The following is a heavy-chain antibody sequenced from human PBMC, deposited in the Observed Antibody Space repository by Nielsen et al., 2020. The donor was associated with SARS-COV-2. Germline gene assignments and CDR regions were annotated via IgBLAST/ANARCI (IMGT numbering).Heavy chain of an antibody. V-gene: IGHV1-3*01. Sequence: ASVKVSCKASGYTFTSYAMHWVRQAPGQRLEWMGWINAGNGNTKYSQKFQGRVSVTSDTSASTDFVELSGLRSEDTAMFYCARRVVVVQTGFHYSYMDVWGKGTTVTVSS. CDR3: ARRVVVVQTGFHYSYMDV. CDR1: GYTFTSYA. D-gene: IGHD2-2*01. CDR2: INAGNGNT. J-gene: IGHJ6*03.